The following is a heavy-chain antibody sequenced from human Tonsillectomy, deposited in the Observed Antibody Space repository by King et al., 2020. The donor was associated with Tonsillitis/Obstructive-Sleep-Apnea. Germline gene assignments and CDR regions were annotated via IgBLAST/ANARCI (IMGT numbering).Heavy chain of an antibody. J-gene: IGHJ6*03. D-gene: IGHD2-2*01. CDR3: ARVRQDVVVVPAAIAYYYYMDV. V-gene: IGHV4-34*01. Sequence: VQLQQWGAGLLKPSETLSLTCAVYGGSFSGYHWSWIRQPPGKGLEWIGEINHSGSTNYNPSLKSRVTISVDTSKNQFSLKLGSVTAADTAVYYCARVRQDVVVVPAAIAYYYYMDVWGKGTTVTVSS. CDR1: GGSFSGYH. CDR2: INHSGST.